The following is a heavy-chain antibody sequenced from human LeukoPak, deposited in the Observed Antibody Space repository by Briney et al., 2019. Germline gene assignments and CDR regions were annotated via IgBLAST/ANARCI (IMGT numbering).Heavy chain of an antibody. Sequence: ASVKVSCKASGYTFTDYYIHWVRQAPGQGLEWMGRINPNSGGTDDAQNFQGRVTMTRDTSISTAYMELSRLRSGDTAVYYCARDLPSTSNWELDYWGQGTLVTVSS. D-gene: IGHD7-27*01. CDR3: ARDLPSTSNWELDY. CDR2: INPNSGGT. J-gene: IGHJ4*02. CDR1: GYTFTDYY. V-gene: IGHV1-2*06.